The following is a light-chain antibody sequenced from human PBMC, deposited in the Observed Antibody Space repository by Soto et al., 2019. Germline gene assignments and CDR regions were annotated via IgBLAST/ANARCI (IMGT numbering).Light chain of an antibody. CDR3: QQTHTFPWT. Sequence: DLRMTQSPSSLYAPVRDRATITCRARQSRGSNLISYQQSPGRAPTLQVFAASSKSRGVPLRFDARGSETDFSLNINSLLPDDVATYYCQQTHTFPWTFGEGTKVDVK. V-gene: IGKV1-39*01. CDR1: QSRGSN. CDR2: AAS. J-gene: IGKJ1*01.